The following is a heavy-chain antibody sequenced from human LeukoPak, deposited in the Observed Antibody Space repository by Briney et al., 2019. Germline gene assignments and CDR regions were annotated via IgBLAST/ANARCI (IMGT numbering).Heavy chain of an antibody. CDR2: IRNDGSNS. D-gene: IGHD2-15*01. J-gene: IGHJ4*02. Sequence: GGSLRLSCAASGFTFSKHGMHWVRQAPGKGLEWVAFIRNDGSNSYYVDSVKGRFTISRDNSKNTVDLQVNSLRAEDTAIYYCSKDINSHCRGDCSDYWGQGTLVIVSS. V-gene: IGHV3-30*02. CDR1: GFTFSKHG. CDR3: SKDINSHCRGDCSDY.